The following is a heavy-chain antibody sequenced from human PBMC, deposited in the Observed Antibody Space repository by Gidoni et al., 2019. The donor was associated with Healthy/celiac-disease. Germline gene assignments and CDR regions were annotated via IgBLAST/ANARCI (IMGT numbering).Heavy chain of an antibody. D-gene: IGHD2-2*01. J-gene: IGHJ3*02. CDR1: GSTFTSYG. V-gene: IGHV1-18*01. Sequence: QVQLVQSGAEVKKPGASVKVSCKASGSTFTSYGISWVRQAPGPGLEWMGWISAYNCNTNDAQKLQGRGTMTTDTSTSTAYMELRSLRSDDTAVYYCARDNVRYCSSTSCQSDAFDIWGQGTMVTVSS. CDR3: ARDNVRYCSSTSCQSDAFDI. CDR2: ISAYNCNT.